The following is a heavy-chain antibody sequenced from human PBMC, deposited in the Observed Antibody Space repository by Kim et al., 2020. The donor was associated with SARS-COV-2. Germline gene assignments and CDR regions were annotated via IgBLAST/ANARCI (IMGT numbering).Heavy chain of an antibody. CDR1: GFTFSSYA. CDR2: ISSNGGST. CDR3: VKDPVDLYSSGFFDY. Sequence: GGSLRLSCSASGFTFSSYAMHWVRQAPGKGLEYVSAISSNGGSTYYADSVKGRFTISRDNSKNTLYLQMSSLRAEDTAVYYCVKDPVDLYSSGFFDYWGQGTLVTVSS. J-gene: IGHJ4*02. V-gene: IGHV3-64D*09. D-gene: IGHD6-19*01.